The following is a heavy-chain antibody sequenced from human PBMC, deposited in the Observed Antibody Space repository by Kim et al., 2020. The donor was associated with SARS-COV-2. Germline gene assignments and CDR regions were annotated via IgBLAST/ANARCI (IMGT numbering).Heavy chain of an antibody. Sequence: SETLSLTCTVYGVSITGSSYYWGWIRQSPGKGLEWIGSGYYSGSTYYNPSLKRRVTISVDRSKYQFLLKLSSVTAAATAVYYGARVVAGYSRGGNDVWG. CDR2: GYYSGST. J-gene: IGHJ6*02. CDR3: ARVVAGYSRGGNDV. V-gene: IGHV4-39*01. D-gene: IGHD2-15*01. CDR1: GVSITGSSYY.